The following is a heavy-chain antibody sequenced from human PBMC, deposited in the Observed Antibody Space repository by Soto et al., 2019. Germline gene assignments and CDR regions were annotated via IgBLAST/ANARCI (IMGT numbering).Heavy chain of an antibody. CDR1: GYSFTSYD. CDR3: ARGHGEHQLLWAY. V-gene: IGHV1-8*01. J-gene: IGHJ4*02. D-gene: IGHD2-2*01. Sequence: ASVKVSCKASGYSFTSYDISWARQATGQGLEWMGWVNPNSGNTGYAQKFQGRVTMTRDTSINTVYMGLSSLRSEDTAVYFCARGHGEHQLLWAYWGQGTLVTVSS. CDR2: VNPNSGNT.